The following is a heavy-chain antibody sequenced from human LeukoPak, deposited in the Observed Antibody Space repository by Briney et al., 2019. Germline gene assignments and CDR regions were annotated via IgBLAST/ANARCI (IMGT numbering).Heavy chain of an antibody. Sequence: PGGSLRLSCAASGFTFSSYWMHWVRQVPGKGLVWVSRINNDASTTNYADSVKGRFTISRDSAKNTLYLQMNSLRAEDTAVFYCAREVGATVPMGGFDLWGQGTMVTVSS. CDR2: INNDASTT. J-gene: IGHJ3*01. CDR3: AREVGATVPMGGFDL. D-gene: IGHD1-26*01. V-gene: IGHV3-74*01. CDR1: GFTFSSYW.